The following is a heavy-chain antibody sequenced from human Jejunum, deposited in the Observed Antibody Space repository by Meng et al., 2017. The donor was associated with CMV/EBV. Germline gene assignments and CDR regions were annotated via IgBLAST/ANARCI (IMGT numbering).Heavy chain of an antibody. CDR1: GFTFSNSW. J-gene: IGHJ4*02. V-gene: IGHV3-7*01. D-gene: IGHD1-26*01. Sequence: SCSASGFTFSNSWVSWARQPPGKGLEWVASIKPDGSEKYYVASVKGRFTISRDNAKISLYLQMNSLRVEDTAVYYCASGNSFDFWGQGTRGTVSS. CDR2: IKPDGSEK. CDR3: ASGNSFDF.